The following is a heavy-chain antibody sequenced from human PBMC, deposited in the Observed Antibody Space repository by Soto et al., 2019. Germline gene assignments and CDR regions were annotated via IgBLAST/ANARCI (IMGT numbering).Heavy chain of an antibody. Sequence: QVQLVQSGAEVKKPGASVKVSCKASGYTFTSYAMHWVRQATGQRLEWMGWINAGNGNTKYSQKFQGRVTITRDTAASTGYMELSSLRSEDTAVYYCARGLGLYYFDYWGQGTLVTVSS. J-gene: IGHJ4*02. V-gene: IGHV1-3*01. CDR2: INAGNGNT. D-gene: IGHD1-26*01. CDR3: ARGLGLYYFDY. CDR1: GYTFTSYA.